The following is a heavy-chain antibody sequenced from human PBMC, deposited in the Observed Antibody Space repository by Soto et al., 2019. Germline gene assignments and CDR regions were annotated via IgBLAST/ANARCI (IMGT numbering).Heavy chain of an antibody. Sequence: ASVTVSCTTAGSSFTNNDFSWVRQAHGQGLEWMGWMNPGSGNTGYAQKFQGRVTMTRDISIATAYMELSGLTSDDTAIYYCARMATFGSLNWFDPWGQGTLVTVSS. V-gene: IGHV1-8*01. J-gene: IGHJ5*02. D-gene: IGHD3-16*01. CDR2: MNPGSGNT. CDR1: GSSFTNND. CDR3: ARMATFGSLNWFDP.